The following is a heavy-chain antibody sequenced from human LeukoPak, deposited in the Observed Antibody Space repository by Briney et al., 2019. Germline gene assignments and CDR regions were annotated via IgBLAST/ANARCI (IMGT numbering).Heavy chain of an antibody. J-gene: IGHJ3*02. CDR3: AKDWGAGEGAFDI. D-gene: IGHD1-26*01. Sequence: GRSLRLSCAASGFTFSSYGMHWVRQAPGKGLEWVAVISYDGSNKYYADSVKGRFTIPRDNSKNTLYLQMNSLRAEDTAVYYCAKDWGAGEGAFDIWGQGTMVTASS. CDR1: GFTFSSYG. CDR2: ISYDGSNK. V-gene: IGHV3-30*18.